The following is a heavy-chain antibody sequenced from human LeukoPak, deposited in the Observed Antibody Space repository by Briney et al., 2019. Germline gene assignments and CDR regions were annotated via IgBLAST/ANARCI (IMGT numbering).Heavy chain of an antibody. D-gene: IGHD6-19*01. Sequence: GGSLRLSCAASGFTFSSYEMNWVRQAPGKGLEWVSYISSSGSTIYYADSVKGRFTISRDNAKNSLYLQMNSLRSDDTAVYYCARDLVYSSGWFDYWGQGTLVTVSS. J-gene: IGHJ4*02. V-gene: IGHV3-48*03. CDR1: GFTFSSYE. CDR2: ISSSGSTI. CDR3: ARDLVYSSGWFDY.